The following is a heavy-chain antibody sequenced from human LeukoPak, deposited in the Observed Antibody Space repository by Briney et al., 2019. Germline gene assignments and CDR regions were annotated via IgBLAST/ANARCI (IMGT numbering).Heavy chain of an antibody. J-gene: IGHJ2*01. Sequence: GGSLRLSCAASGFTFSSYAMSWVRQAPGKGLEWVSAISGSGGSTYYADSVKGRFTISRDNSKNTLYLQMNSLRAEDTAVYYCARGRGGYCRSTSCSYWYFDLWGRGTLVTVSS. D-gene: IGHD2-2*01. CDR1: GFTFSSYA. CDR3: ARGRGGYCRSTSCSYWYFDL. CDR2: ISGSGGST. V-gene: IGHV3-23*01.